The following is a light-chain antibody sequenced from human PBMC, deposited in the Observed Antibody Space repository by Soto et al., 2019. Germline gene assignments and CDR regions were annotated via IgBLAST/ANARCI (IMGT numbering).Light chain of an antibody. Sequence: QSVLTQPPSASGTPGQGVTISCSGTTSNIGRNTVSWYQQFPGTAPKLLIYNNNQRPSGVPDRFSGSKSDTSASLAISGLQSEDEADYYCAVWDDRLKEVFGGGTKLTVL. V-gene: IGLV1-44*01. J-gene: IGLJ2*01. CDR2: NNN. CDR3: AVWDDRLKEV. CDR1: TSNIGRNT.